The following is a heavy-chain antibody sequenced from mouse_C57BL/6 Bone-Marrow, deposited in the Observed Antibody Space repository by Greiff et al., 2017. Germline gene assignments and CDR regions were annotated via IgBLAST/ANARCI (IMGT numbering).Heavy chain of an antibody. CDR1: GYTFTSYG. V-gene: IGHV1-81*01. CDR3: ARERAMRAMDY. D-gene: IGHD2-3*01. CDR2: IYPRSGNT. J-gene: IGHJ4*01. Sequence: QVQLQQSGAELARPGASVKLSCKASGYTFTSYGISWVKQRTGQGLEWIGEIYPRSGNTYYNEKFKGKATLTADKASSTAYMELRRMTSEDSAVYFCARERAMRAMDYWGKGTSGTVSS.